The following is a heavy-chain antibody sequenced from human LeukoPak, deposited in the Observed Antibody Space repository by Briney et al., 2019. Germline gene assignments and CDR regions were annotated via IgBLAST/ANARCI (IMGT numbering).Heavy chain of an antibody. J-gene: IGHJ4*02. V-gene: IGHV4-39*07. D-gene: IGHD5-24*01. CDR2: IYYSGST. Sequence: SETLSLTCTVSGGSISSSSYYWGWIRQPPGKGLEWIGSIYYSGSTYYNPSLKSRVTISVDTSKNQFSLKLSSVTAADTAVYYCARDKGDGYNDYWGQGTPVTVSS. CDR3: ARDKGDGYNDY. CDR1: GGSISSSSYY.